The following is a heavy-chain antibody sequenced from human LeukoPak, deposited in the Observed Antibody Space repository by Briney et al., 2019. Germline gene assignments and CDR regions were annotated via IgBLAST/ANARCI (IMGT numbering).Heavy chain of an antibody. Sequence: GESLRLSCAASGFTFSYYYMSSIRQAPGKGLGWVQYISSSGRTLPYADCVKGRFTISSDNARHSLYQQLDSLRAEDTAVYYCARGSGSGSYYYGMDVWGQGTTVTVSS. CDR3: ARGSGSGSYYYGMDV. CDR1: GFTFSYYY. D-gene: IGHD3-10*01. J-gene: IGHJ6*02. V-gene: IGHV3-11*01. CDR2: ISSSGRTL.